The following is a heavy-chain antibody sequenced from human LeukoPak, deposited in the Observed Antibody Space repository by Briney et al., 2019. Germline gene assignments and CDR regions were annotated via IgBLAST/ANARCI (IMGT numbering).Heavy chain of an antibody. CDR1: GFTFDDYA. Sequence: GRSLRLSCAASGFTFDDYAMHWVRQAPGKGLEWVSGISWNSGSIGYADSVKGRFTISRDNAKNSLYLQMNSLRAEDTALYYCAKDSYDILTGFDPWGQGTLVTVSS. D-gene: IGHD3-9*01. J-gene: IGHJ5*02. CDR3: AKDSYDILTGFDP. CDR2: ISWNSGSI. V-gene: IGHV3-9*01.